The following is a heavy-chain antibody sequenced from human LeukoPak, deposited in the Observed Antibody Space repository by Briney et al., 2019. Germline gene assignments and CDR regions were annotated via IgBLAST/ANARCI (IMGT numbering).Heavy chain of an antibody. CDR3: ARDPRGITALVDYFDY. V-gene: IGHV3-23*01. Sequence: PGGTLRLSCSASGFTFTSSGMSWVRQAPGKGLEWVSAISGSGGSTYYADSVKGRFTISRDNAKNSLYLQMSSLRVEDTAVYYCARDPRGITALVDYFDYWGQGTLVTVSS. D-gene: IGHD5-18*01. J-gene: IGHJ4*02. CDR2: ISGSGGST. CDR1: GFTFTSSG.